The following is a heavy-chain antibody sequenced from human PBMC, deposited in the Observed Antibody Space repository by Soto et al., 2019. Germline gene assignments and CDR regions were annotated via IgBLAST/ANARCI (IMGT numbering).Heavy chain of an antibody. CDR3: VRGYRHNSGAFDI. Sequence: QVQVVESGGGVVQPGRSLRLSCAASGFTFSSYGMHWVRQAPGKGLEWVAVIWYDGSNKYYAESVKDRFTISRDNSKNTLYLQMNSLRAEDTAVYYCVRGYRHNSGAFDIWGQGTLVSVSS. CDR2: IWYDGSNK. CDR1: GFTFSSYG. D-gene: IGHD3-10*01. J-gene: IGHJ3*02. V-gene: IGHV3-33*01.